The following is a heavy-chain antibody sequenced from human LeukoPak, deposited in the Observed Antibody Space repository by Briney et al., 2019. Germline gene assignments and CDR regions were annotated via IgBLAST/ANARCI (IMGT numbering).Heavy chain of an antibody. J-gene: IGHJ4*02. Sequence: ASVTVSCTASGYTFTSYDFNWVRQATGQRPECMGWMSPNSGDTGYAQKFQDRVTMTRNTSISTAYMELSSLRSDDTAVYYCARGPPNWGYDYWGPGTLVTVSS. CDR3: ARGPPNWGYDY. CDR1: GYTFTSYD. V-gene: IGHV1-8*01. CDR2: MSPNSGDT. D-gene: IGHD7-27*01.